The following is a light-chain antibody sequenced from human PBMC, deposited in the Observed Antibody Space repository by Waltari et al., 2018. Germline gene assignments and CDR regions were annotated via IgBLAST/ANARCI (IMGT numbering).Light chain of an antibody. J-gene: IGLJ1*01. V-gene: IGLV2-14*03. CDR3: CLYASSYTPFFV. CDR2: TVN. CDR1: SSDIGGYNY. Sequence: QSALTQPASVSGSPGQSITISCIGTSSDIGGYNYVSWYQPHPGKAPKVMIYTVNNRPPGVSDRFSGSKSGNTASLTISGLQAEDEADYFCCLYASSYTPFFVFGTGTKLTVL.